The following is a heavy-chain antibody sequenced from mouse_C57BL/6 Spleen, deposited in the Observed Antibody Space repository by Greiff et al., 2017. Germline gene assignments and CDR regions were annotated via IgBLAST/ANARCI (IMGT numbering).Heavy chain of an antibody. J-gene: IGHJ1*03. Sequence: QVQLQQPGAELVKPGASVKLSCKASGYTFTSYWMQWVKQRPGQGLEWIGEIDPSDSYTNYNQKFKGQATLTVDTSSSTAYMQLSSLTSEDSAVYYCARRGVVARYFGVWGTGTTVTVSS. D-gene: IGHD1-1*01. V-gene: IGHV1-50*01. CDR2: IDPSDSYT. CDR3: ARRGVVARYFGV. CDR1: GYTFTSYW.